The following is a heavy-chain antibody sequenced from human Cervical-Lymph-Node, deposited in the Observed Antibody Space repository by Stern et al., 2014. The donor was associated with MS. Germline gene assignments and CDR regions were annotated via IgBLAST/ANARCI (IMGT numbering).Heavy chain of an antibody. J-gene: IGHJ3*02. CDR1: GFSPTTSGMC. D-gene: IGHD6-6*01. CDR2: IDWDDDK. CDR3: ARFYSSSSFADAFDI. Sequence: HVTLKESGPALVKPTQTLTLTCTFSGFSPTTSGMCVSWIRQPPGKALEGLEFIDWDDDKSYNTSLKTRLTISKDTSKNQVVLTMTNMDPVDTATYYCARFYSSSSFADAFDIWGQGTMVTVSS. V-gene: IGHV2-70*01.